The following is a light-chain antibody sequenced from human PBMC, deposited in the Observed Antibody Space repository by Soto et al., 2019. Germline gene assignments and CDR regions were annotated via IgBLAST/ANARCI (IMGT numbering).Light chain of an antibody. CDR1: QSVSGSY. CDR2: DAS. J-gene: IGKJ3*01. Sequence: EIVLTQSPGTLSLSPGERATLSCRASQSVSGSYLAWYQQKPGQAPRLLIYDASSRATGIPDRFSASGAGTDFTLTISRLEPEDVAVYYCQQYGSSPQFTFGPGTKVDIK. V-gene: IGKV3-20*01. CDR3: QQYGSSPQFT.